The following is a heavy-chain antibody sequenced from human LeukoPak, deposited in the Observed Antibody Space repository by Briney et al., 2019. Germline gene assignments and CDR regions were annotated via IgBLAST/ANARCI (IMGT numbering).Heavy chain of an antibody. Sequence: GASVKVSCKASGYTFTSYYMHWVRQAPGQGLEWMGIINPSGGSTSYAQKFQGRVTMTRDTSTSTVYMELSSLRSEDTAVYYCARVTYHGSGSYDAFDIWGQGTMVTVSS. J-gene: IGHJ3*02. V-gene: IGHV1-46*01. CDR2: INPSGGST. CDR1: GYTFTSYY. CDR3: ARVTYHGSGSYDAFDI. D-gene: IGHD3-10*01.